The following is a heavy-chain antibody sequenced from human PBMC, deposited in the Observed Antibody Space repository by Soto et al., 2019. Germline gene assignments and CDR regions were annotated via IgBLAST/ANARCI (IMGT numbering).Heavy chain of an antibody. J-gene: IGHJ4*02. CDR2: ISWNSGSI. D-gene: IGHD6-6*01. CDR1: GFTFDDYA. CDR3: ARGGAARPDY. V-gene: IGHV3-9*01. Sequence: SLRLSCAASGFTFDDYAMHWVRQAPGKGLEWVSGISWNSGSIGYADSVKGRFTISRDNAKNSLYLQMNSLRDEDTAVYYCARGGAARPDYWGQGTLVTVSS.